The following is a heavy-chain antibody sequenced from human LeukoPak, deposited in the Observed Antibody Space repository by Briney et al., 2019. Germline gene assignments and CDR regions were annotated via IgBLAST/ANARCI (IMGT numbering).Heavy chain of an antibody. CDR2: IKSKTDGGTT. D-gene: IGHD5-12*01. CDR3: TTEYSGYDYFGYYYYYMDV. Sequence: GGSLRLSCAASGFTFSIAWMSWVRQAPGKGLEWVGRIKSKTDGGTTDYTAPVKGRFTISRDDSKNTLYLQMNSLKTEDTAVYYCTTEYSGYDYFGYYYYYMDVWGKGTTVTVSS. V-gene: IGHV3-15*01. CDR1: GFTFSIAW. J-gene: IGHJ6*03.